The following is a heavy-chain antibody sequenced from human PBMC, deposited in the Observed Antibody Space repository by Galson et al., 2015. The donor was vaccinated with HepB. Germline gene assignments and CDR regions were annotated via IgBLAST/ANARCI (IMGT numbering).Heavy chain of an antibody. J-gene: IGHJ4*01. CDR1: GFTFSSYS. Sequence: SLRLSCAASGFTFSSYSLNWVRQAPGKGLEWVSSISSSSTHKYYADSVKGRFTISRDSAKNSLYLQVNSLRVEDTAVYYCARDPFGTGFDHWGQGSLVTVSS. V-gene: IGHV3-21*01. CDR2: ISSSSTHK. CDR3: ARDPFGTGFDH. D-gene: IGHD3-16*01.